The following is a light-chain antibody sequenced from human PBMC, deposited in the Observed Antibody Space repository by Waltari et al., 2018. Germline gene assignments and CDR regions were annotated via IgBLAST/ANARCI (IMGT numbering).Light chain of an antibody. J-gene: IGKJ2*02. V-gene: IGKV3-15*01. CDR2: GAA. Sequence: EVVMTQSPATLSGSPGERVTHSCRASQSVTTNLALYQQKPGQAPRLLIYGAATRPTGVPARFSGSGSGTEFTLTISSLQSEDLAVYYCQQYNNWPPCTFGQGTKLEIK. CDR3: QQYNNWPPCT. CDR1: QSVTTN.